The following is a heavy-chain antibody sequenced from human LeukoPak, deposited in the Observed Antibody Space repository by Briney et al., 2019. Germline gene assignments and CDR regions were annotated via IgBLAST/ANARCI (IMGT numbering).Heavy chain of an antibody. J-gene: IGHJ4*02. V-gene: IGHV5-51*01. D-gene: IGHD4-17*01. Sequence: DSDTRYSPSFQGQVTISADKSISTAYLQWSSLKASDTAMYYCATTSPGPDYGDYDYFDYWGQGTLVTVSS. CDR2: DSDT. CDR3: ATTSPGPDYGDYDYFDY.